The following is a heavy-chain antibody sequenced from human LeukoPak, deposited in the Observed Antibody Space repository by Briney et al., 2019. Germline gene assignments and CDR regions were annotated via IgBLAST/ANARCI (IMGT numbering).Heavy chain of an antibody. J-gene: IGHJ6*03. CDR1: GGTFSSYA. CDR3: ARGVVPAAIGDYYYYMDV. CDR2: IIPIFGTA. V-gene: IGHV1-69*05. Sequence: SVKVSCKASGGTFSSYAISWVRQAPGQGLEWMGGIIPIFGTANYAQKFQGRVTITTDESTSTAYMELSSLRSEDTAVYYCARGVVPAAIGDYYYYMDVWGKGTTVTVSS. D-gene: IGHD2-2*02.